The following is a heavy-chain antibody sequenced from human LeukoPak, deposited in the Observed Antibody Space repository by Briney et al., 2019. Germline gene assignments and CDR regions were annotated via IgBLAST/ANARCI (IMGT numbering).Heavy chain of an antibody. CDR1: GFTFSSYW. V-gene: IGHV3-74*01. J-gene: IGHJ4*02. CDR3: AKSDILTGYYVPDY. Sequence: GGSLRLSCEASGFTFSSYWMHWVRQAPGKGLVWVSRIDNDGRSTSYADSVKGRFTISRDNAKNTLYLQMTSLRAEDTAVYYCAKSDILTGYYVPDYWGQGTLVTVPS. CDR2: IDNDGRST. D-gene: IGHD3-9*01.